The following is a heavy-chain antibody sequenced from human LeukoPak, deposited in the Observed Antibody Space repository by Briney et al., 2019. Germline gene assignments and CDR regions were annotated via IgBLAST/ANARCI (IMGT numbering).Heavy chain of an antibody. J-gene: IGHJ4*02. Sequence: KTGGSLRLSCAASGFTFSTNSMNCVRQAPGKGLECVSSIGPSSTSIYYADSLKGRFTISRDNAKNSLYLQMNSLRAEDTAVYYCARENGEAFDYWGQGTLVTVSS. CDR2: IGPSSTSI. CDR3: ARENGEAFDY. CDR1: GFTFSTNS. D-gene: IGHD4-17*01. V-gene: IGHV3-21*01.